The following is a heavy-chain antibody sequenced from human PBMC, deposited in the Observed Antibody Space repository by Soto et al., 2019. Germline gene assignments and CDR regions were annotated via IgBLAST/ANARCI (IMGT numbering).Heavy chain of an antibody. D-gene: IGHD3-9*01. CDR1: GGSISSGGYY. V-gene: IGHV4-31*03. J-gene: IGHJ3*02. Sequence: QVQLQESGPGLVKPSQTLSLTCTVSGGSISSGGYYWSWIRQHPGKGLEWIGYIYYSGSTYYNPSIQNRVTISVDTSKIQFARKLSSVASADTAVYYCARPILTCYYTDAFEIWGQGTMVTVSS. CDR2: IYYSGST. CDR3: ARPILTCYYTDAFEI.